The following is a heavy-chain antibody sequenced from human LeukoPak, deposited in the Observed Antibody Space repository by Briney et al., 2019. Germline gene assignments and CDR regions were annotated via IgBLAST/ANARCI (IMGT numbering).Heavy chain of an antibody. J-gene: IGHJ4*02. V-gene: IGHV3-7*01. CDR2: IKQDGSEK. Sequence: GGSLRLSCAASGFTFSSYAMSWVRQAPGKGLEWVANIKQDGSEKYYVDSVKGRFTISRDNAKNSLYLQMNSLRAEDTAVYYCARAGGGWYGYFDYWGQGTLVTVSS. CDR1: GFTFSSYA. CDR3: ARAGGGWYGYFDY. D-gene: IGHD6-19*01.